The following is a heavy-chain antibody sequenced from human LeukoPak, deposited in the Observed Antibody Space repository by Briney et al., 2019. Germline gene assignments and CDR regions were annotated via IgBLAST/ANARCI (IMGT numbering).Heavy chain of an antibody. CDR2: IYYSGST. CDR1: GGSISSSSYY. D-gene: IGHD6-6*01. CDR3: ARAQKSIAARYFDY. Sequence: SETLSLTCTVSGGSISSSSYYWGWIRQPPGKGLEWIGSIYYSGSTYYNPSLKSRVTISVDTSKNQFSLKLSSVTAADTAVYYCARAQKSIAARYFDYWGQGTLVTVSS. J-gene: IGHJ4*02. V-gene: IGHV4-39*07.